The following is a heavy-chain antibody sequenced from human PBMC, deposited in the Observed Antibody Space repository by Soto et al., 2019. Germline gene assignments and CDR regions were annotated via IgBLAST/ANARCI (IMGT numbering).Heavy chain of an antibody. CDR2: IIPIFGTA. Sequence: SVKVSCKASGGTFSSYAISWVRQAPGQGLEWMGGIIPIFGTANYAQKFQGRVTITADESTSTAYMELSSLRAEDTAVYYCAKDLRAYCSGGSCYYYGMDVWGQGTTVTVSS. J-gene: IGHJ6*02. D-gene: IGHD2-15*01. V-gene: IGHV1-69*13. CDR3: AKDLRAYCSGGSCYYYGMDV. CDR1: GGTFSSYA.